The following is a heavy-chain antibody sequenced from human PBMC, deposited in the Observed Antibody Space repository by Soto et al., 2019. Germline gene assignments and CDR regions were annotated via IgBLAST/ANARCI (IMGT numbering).Heavy chain of an antibody. CDR1: GFTFSSYS. J-gene: IGHJ4*02. Sequence: QPGGSLRLSCAASGFTFSSYSMNWVRQAPGKGLEWVSYISSSSSTIYYADSVKGRFTISRDNAKNSLYLQMNSLRDEDTAVYYCARGGYYYDSSGTDYWGQGTLVTVSS. D-gene: IGHD3-22*01. V-gene: IGHV3-48*02. CDR3: ARGGYYYDSSGTDY. CDR2: ISSSSSTI.